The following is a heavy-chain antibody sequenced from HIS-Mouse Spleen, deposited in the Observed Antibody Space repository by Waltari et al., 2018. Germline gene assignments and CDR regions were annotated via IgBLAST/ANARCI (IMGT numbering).Heavy chain of an antibody. CDR1: GGSISSSSYY. V-gene: IGHV4-39*07. CDR2: IYYSGST. CDR3: ARVSSSSSDAFDI. Sequence: QLQLQESGPGLVKPSETLSLTCTVSGGSISSSSYYWGWIRQPPGKGLEWIGRIYYSGSTYYNPSLKSRVTISVDTSRSQFSRKVSSVTAADTAVYYCARVSSSSSDAFDIWGQGTMVTVSS. D-gene: IGHD6-6*01. J-gene: IGHJ3*02.